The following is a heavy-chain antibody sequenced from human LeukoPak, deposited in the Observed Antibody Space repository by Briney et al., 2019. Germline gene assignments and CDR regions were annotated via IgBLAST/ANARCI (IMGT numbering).Heavy chain of an antibody. V-gene: IGHV4-59*01. CDR3: AREYGLGYCSSTSCYAHFDY. J-gene: IGHJ4*02. D-gene: IGHD2-2*01. Sequence: SETLSLTCTVSGGSISSYYWSWLRQPPGKGLEWIGYIYYSGSTNYNPSLKSRVTISVDTSKNQFSLKLSSVTAADTAVYYCAREYGLGYCSSTSCYAHFDYWGQGTLVTVSS. CDR2: IYYSGST. CDR1: GGSISSYY.